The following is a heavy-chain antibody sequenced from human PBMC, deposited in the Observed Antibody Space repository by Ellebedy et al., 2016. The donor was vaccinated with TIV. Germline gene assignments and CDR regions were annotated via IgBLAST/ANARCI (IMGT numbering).Heavy chain of an antibody. D-gene: IGHD5-24*01. CDR3: ARGAMALS. Sequence: AASVKVSCKASGYSFTSHGISWVRQAPGQGLQWMGWVTAYNRDTYYAQNFQGRVTFTTDTSSSTAYMELRSLRSDDMGVYYCARGAMALSWGQGTLVTVSS. J-gene: IGHJ5*02. CDR2: VTAYNRDT. CDR1: GYSFTSHG. V-gene: IGHV1-18*03.